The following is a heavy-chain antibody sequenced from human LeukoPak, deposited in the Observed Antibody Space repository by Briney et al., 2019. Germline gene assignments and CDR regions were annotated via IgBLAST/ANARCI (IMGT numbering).Heavy chain of an antibody. CDR1: GGSISSGDYY. Sequence: PSETLSLTCTVSGGSISSGDYYWSWIRQPPGKGLEWIGYIYYSGSTYYNPSLKSRVTISVDTSKNLFSLKLSSVTAADTAVYYCAREGLLRYFDWLSGYFDYWGQGTLVTVSS. V-gene: IGHV4-30-4*08. CDR3: AREGLLRYFDWLSGYFDY. CDR2: IYYSGST. J-gene: IGHJ4*02. D-gene: IGHD3-9*01.